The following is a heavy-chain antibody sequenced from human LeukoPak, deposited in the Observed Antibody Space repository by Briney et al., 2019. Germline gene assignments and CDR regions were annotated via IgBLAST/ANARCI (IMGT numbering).Heavy chain of an antibody. D-gene: IGHD5-24*01. CDR1: GFTVSSNY. CDR2: IYGGGNI. J-gene: IGHJ4*02. CDR3: ARGAGYNYPYYFDY. V-gene: IGHV3-53*01. Sequence: GGSLRLSCAASGFTVSSNYMNWVRQAPGKGLERVSVIYGGGNIYYADSVKGRFTISRDNSKNTLYLQMNSLRAEDTAVYYCARGAGYNYPYYFDYWGQGTLVTVSS.